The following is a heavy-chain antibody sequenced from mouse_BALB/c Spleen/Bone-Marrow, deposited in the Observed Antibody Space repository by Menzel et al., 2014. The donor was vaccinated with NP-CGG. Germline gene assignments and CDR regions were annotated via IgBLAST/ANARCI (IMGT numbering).Heavy chain of an antibody. CDR1: GFNIKDTY. J-gene: IGHJ1*01. V-gene: IGHV14-3*02. Sequence: VQLKESGAELVKPGASVKLSCTASGFNIKDTYMDWVKQRPEQGLEWIGRIDPANGDTNYDPKFQGKATITADTSSNTDYLHFNSLTSEDTAVYYCANGSYWYFDVWGAGTTVTVSS. D-gene: IGHD1-2*01. CDR3: ANGSYWYFDV. CDR2: IDPANGDT.